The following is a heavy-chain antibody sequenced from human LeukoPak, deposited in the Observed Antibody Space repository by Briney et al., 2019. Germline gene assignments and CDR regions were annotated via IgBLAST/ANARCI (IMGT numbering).Heavy chain of an antibody. CDR3: ARESRGGGDFDY. D-gene: IGHD2-2*01. J-gene: IGHJ4*02. CDR1: GFTVSSNY. Sequence: PGGSLRLSCAASGFTVSSNYMSWVRQAPGKGLEWVSVIYSGGSTYYADSVKGRFTISRDNAKNSLYLQMNSLRAEDTAVYYCARESRGGGDFDYWGQGTLVTVSS. V-gene: IGHV3-66*01. CDR2: IYSGGST.